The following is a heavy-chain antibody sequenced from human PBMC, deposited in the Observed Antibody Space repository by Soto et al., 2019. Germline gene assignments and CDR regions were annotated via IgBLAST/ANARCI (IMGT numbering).Heavy chain of an antibody. Sequence: QVQLVESRGGVVQPGRTLRPSCAAAGFTFSSYGMHWVRQAPGKGLEWVAVISYDGSNKYYADSVKGRFTISRDNSKNTLYLQMNSLSAEDTAVYYCAKDLLSYYHHVWGRLGYFDYWGQGTLVTVSS. D-gene: IGHD3-16*01. V-gene: IGHV3-30*18. CDR2: ISYDGSNK. CDR1: GFTFSSYG. CDR3: AKDLLSYYHHVWGRLGYFDY. J-gene: IGHJ4*02.